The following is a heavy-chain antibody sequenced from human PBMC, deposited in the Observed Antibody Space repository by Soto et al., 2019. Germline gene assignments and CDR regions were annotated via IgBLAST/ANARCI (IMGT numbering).Heavy chain of an antibody. CDR2: IYYSGST. Sequence: ASETLSLTCTVSGGSISSGGYYWSWIRQHPGKGLEWIGYIYYSGSTYYNPSLKSRVTISVDTSKNQFSLKLSSVTAADTAVYYCASPSVSSSWYPGEYYYYGMDVWGQGTTVTVSS. J-gene: IGHJ6*02. D-gene: IGHD6-13*01. CDR1: GGSISSGGYY. CDR3: ASPSVSSSWYPGEYYYYGMDV. V-gene: IGHV4-31*03.